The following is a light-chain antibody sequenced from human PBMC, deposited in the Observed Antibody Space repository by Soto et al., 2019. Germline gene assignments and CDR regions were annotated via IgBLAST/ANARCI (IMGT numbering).Light chain of an antibody. J-gene: IGKJ4*01. CDR3: QNYNSAPLT. V-gene: IGKV1-27*01. CDR2: AAS. CDR1: QGIINY. Sequence: DIQMTQSPSSLSASVGDRVTITCRSSQGIINYLAWYQQKPGKVPKLLIYAASTLQSGVPSRFSGSGSGTEFTLTISSLQPEDVATYYCQNYNSAPLTFGGGTKVDI.